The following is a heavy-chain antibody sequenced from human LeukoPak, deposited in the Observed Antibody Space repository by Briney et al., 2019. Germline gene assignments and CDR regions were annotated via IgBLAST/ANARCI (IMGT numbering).Heavy chain of an antibody. CDR2: IYYSGST. CDR3: ARGSKRDSSGWYWFDP. D-gene: IGHD6-19*01. V-gene: IGHV4-39*07. Sequence: SETLSLTCTVSGGSISSSSYYWGWIRQPPGKGLEWIGSIYYSGSTYYNPSLKSRVTISVDTSKNQFSLKLSSVTAADTAVYYCARGSKRDSSGWYWFDPWGQGTLVTVSS. CDR1: GGSISSSSYY. J-gene: IGHJ5*02.